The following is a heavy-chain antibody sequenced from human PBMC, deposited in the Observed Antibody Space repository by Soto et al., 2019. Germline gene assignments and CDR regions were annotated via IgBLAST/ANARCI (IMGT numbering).Heavy chain of an antibody. CDR3: ARESEDLTSNFDY. Sequence: GGSLRLSCAASGFTFTRYSMNWVRQAPGKGLEWVSSISSTTNYIYYADSMKGRFTVSRDNAKNSVYLEMNSLSAEDTAVYYCARESEDLTSNFDYWGQGALVTVSS. V-gene: IGHV3-21*01. CDR1: GFTFTRYS. CDR2: ISSTTNYI. J-gene: IGHJ4*02.